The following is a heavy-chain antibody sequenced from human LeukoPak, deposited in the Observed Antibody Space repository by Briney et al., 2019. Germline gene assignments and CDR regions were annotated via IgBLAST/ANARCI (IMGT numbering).Heavy chain of an antibody. CDR1: GFTFSSYA. Sequence: GGSLRLSCAASGFTFSSYALSWVRQAPGKGLEWVSAISGSGGSTYYADSVKGRFTISRDNSKNTLYLQTNSLRAEDTAVYYCAKDDYGDYPTYYYYGMDVWGQGTTVTVSS. CDR3: AKDDYGDYPTYYYYGMDV. J-gene: IGHJ6*02. D-gene: IGHD4-17*01. CDR2: ISGSGGST. V-gene: IGHV3-23*01.